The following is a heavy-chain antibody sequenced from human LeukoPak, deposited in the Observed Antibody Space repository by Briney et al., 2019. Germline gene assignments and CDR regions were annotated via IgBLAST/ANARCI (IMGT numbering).Heavy chain of an antibody. CDR2: ISGSGVTT. CDR1: GFTFSDYA. J-gene: IGHJ4*02. Sequence: GGSLRLSCAASGFTFSDYAMTWVRQGPGKGLEWVSVISGSGVTTYYADSVKGRFTISRDNSKNTVYLQMNSLRAEDTATYYCAKDLTNRFWYFACWGQGTLVTVPS. CDR3: AKDLTNRFWYFAC. V-gene: IGHV3-23*01. D-gene: IGHD3-3*01.